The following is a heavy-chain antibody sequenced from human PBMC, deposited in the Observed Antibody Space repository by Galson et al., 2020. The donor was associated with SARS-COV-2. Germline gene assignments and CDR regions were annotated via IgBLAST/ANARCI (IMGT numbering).Heavy chain of an antibody. D-gene: IGHD2-21*02. V-gene: IGHV3-13*01. CDR3: ARGGSLYCGGDCYPAGGDPSHYNGTDV. CDR2: IGTRADT. J-gene: IGHJ6*02. CDR1: GFTLTSHD. Sequence: GGSLRLSCAASGFTLTSHDMHWVRQVTGKGLEWVSAIGTRADTYYADSVKGRFTVSRESAKNFLYLQMNGLRAGDTAVYYCARGGSLYCGGDCYPAGGDPSHYNGTDVWGRGTTVTVSS.